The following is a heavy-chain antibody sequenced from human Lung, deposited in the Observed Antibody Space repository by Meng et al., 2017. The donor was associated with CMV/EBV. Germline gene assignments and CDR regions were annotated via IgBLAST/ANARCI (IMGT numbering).Heavy chain of an antibody. CDR2: IYWDDGD. CDR1: GFSFNTRGVS. V-gene: IGHV2-5*02. CDR3: VYSTVRRILRRYFFDS. Sequence: QITLKESGPTLVKPXXXXTXTXPYXGFSFNTRGVSVQWLRQPPGKALEWLGLIYWDDGDLYNPSLRPGVTITKDTSKNQVVLTLPNVGPADTATYFCVYSTVRRILRRYFFDSWGQGTLVTVSS. J-gene: IGHJ5*01. D-gene: IGHD3-9*01.